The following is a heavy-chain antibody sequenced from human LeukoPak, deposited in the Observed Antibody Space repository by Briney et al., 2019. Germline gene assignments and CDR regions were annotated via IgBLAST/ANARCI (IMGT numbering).Heavy chain of an antibody. D-gene: IGHD5-24*01. CDR2: IYYSGST. CDR1: GGSISSSSYY. V-gene: IGHV4-39*01. CDR3: ARHTLVRDEYFFDY. Sequence: PSETLSLTCTVSGGSISSSSYYWGWIRQPPGKGLEWIGSIYYSGSTYYNPSLKSRVTISVDTSKNQFSLKLSSVTAADTAVYYCARHTLVRDEYFFDYWGQGTLVTVSS. J-gene: IGHJ4*02.